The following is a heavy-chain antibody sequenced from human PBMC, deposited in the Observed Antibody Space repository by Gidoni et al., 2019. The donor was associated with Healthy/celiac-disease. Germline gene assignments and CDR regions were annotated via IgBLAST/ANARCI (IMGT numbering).Heavy chain of an antibody. CDR1: GFSLSTSGMR. D-gene: IGHD3-22*01. CDR2: IDWDDDK. Sequence: QVTLKESGPALVKPTQTLTLTCTFSGFSLSTSGMRVSWIRQPPGKALEWLARIDWDDDKFYSTSLKTRLTISKDTSKNQVVLTMTNMDPVDTATYYCARSSPGYDSSGLDAFDIWGQGTMVTVSS. V-gene: IGHV2-70*04. J-gene: IGHJ3*02. CDR3: ARSSPGYDSSGLDAFDI.